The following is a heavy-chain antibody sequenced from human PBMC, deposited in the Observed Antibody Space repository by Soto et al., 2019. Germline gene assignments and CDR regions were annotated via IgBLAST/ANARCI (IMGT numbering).Heavy chain of an antibody. J-gene: IGHJ4*02. CDR2: INPNNGAT. D-gene: IGHD3-22*01. CDR1: GYVFTGNY. Sequence: ASVKVSCKASGYVFTGNYMHWVRQAPGQGLEYMGWINPNNGATNYAQNFQGRVTMTWDTSISTAYMEVRRLRSDDTAVYYCAPHYPDSSGYFDHWGQGTLVTVSS. V-gene: IGHV1-2*02. CDR3: APHYPDSSGYFDH.